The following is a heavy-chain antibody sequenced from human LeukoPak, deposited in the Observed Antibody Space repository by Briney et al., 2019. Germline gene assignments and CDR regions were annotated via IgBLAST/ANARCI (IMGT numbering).Heavy chain of an antibody. J-gene: IGHJ4*02. CDR1: EFSLTTRGVG. CDR3: ARRGPTASGGLWSAPPGGHYFDY. CDR2: IHWNDDK. V-gene: IGHV2-5*01. D-gene: IGHD2-21*01. Sequence: SGPTLVKPTQTLTLTCTFSEFSLTTRGVGVGWIRRPPGKALEWLAVIHWNDDKRYSPSLRSRLTITRDTSKNQVVLTMTNMDPVDTATYYCARRGPTASGGLWSAPPGGHYFDYWGQGTLVTVSS.